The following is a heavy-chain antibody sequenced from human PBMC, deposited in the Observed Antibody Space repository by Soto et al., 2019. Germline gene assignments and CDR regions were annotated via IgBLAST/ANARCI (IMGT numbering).Heavy chain of an antibody. V-gene: IGHV4-30-4*01. D-gene: IGHD2-15*01. CDR3: ARRYCSGGSCYGRLGWFDP. Sequence: PSETLSLTCTVSGGSISSGDYYWSWIRQPPGKGLEWIGYIYYSGSTYYNPSLKSRVTISVGTSKNQFSLKLSSVTAADTAVYYCARRYCSGGSCYGRLGWFDPWGQGTLVTVSS. J-gene: IGHJ5*02. CDR1: GGSISSGDYY. CDR2: IYYSGST.